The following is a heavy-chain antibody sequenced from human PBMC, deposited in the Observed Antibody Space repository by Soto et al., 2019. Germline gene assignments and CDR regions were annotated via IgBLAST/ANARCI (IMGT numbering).Heavy chain of an antibody. V-gene: IGHV1-18*01. J-gene: IGHJ4*02. CDR2: ISAYNGNT. D-gene: IGHD4-17*01. CDR1: GGTFSSYA. Sequence: ASVKVSCQASGGTFSSYAISWVRQAPGQGLEWMGWISAYNGNTNYAQKLQGRVTMTTDTSTSTAYMELRSLRSDDTAVYYCARDSAYGDYIYWGQGTLVTVSS. CDR3: ARDSAYGDYIY.